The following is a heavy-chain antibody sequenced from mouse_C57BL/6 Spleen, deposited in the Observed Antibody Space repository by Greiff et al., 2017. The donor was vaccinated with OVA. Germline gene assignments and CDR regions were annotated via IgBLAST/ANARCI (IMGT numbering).Heavy chain of an antibody. J-gene: IGHJ2*01. V-gene: IGHV5-4*01. CDR1: GFTFSSYA. CDR3: ARDRAVVATDYFDY. CDR2: ISDGGSYT. Sequence: DVHLVESGGGLVKPGGSLKLSCAASGFTFSSYAMSWVRQTPEKRLEWVATISDGGSYTYYPDNVKGRFTISRDNAKNNLYLQMSHLKSEDTAMYYCARDRAVVATDYFDYWGQGTTLTVSS. D-gene: IGHD1-1*01.